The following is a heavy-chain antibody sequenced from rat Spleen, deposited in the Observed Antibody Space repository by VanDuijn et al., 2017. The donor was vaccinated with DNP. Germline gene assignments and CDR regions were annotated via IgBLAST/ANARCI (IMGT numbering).Heavy chain of an antibody. CDR1: GFTFSDSY. Sequence: EVQLVESGGGLVQPGRSLKLSCAASGFTFSDSYMAWVRQAPKKGLEWVASISHEGSSTYYRGSVKGRFTISRDNVKSTLYLQMNSLRSEDTATYYCIRWNSGHFDYWGQGVMVTVSS. V-gene: IGHV5-22*01. D-gene: IGHD4-3*01. CDR2: ISHEGSST. J-gene: IGHJ2*01. CDR3: IRWNSGHFDY.